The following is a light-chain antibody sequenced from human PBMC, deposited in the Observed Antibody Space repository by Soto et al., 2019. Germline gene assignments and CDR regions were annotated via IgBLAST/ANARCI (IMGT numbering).Light chain of an antibody. Sequence: DIQLTQSPASLSASVGDIVTITCRASDNIGSNLNWYQHQTGTAPKLLIYAASSLQGGVPSRFSGSGYGTQFTLTISGLQTEDIPTYYCQPTYKILTFAGGTKVDTK. CDR1: DNIGSN. V-gene: IGKV1-39*01. CDR2: AAS. CDR3: QPTYKILT. J-gene: IGKJ4*01.